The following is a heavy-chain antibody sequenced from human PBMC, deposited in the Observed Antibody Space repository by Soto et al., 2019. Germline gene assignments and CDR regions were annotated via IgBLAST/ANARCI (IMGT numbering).Heavy chain of an antibody. J-gene: IGHJ3*02. D-gene: IGHD1-1*01. CDR3: AHRPSHFSPTGFDI. CDR1: GFSLSTNGVG. V-gene: IGHV2-5*02. Sequence: QITLKESGPTLVKPTQTLTLTCTFSGFSLSTNGVGVGWIRQPPGKALEWLALMYWDDDKRYSPSLKSRLTITKDTSKHQVVLTMTNMAPVDTATYFCAHRPSHFSPTGFDIWGKGTLVTVSS. CDR2: MYWDDDK.